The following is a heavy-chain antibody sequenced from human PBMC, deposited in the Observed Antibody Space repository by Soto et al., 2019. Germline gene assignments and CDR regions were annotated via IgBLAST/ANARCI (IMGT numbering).Heavy chain of an antibody. V-gene: IGHV3-11*05. CDR1: GFTFSDYY. CDR3: ARGRGAAADYFDF. D-gene: IGHD6-13*01. J-gene: IGHJ4*02. CDR2: ISSSTSHT. Sequence: QVPLVESGGGLVKPGGSLRLSCAVSGFTFSDYYMTWIRQAPGMGLEWVSYISSSTSHTNYADSVKGRFTISRDNAKNSLFLQMNSLRAEDTAVYYCARGRGAAADYFDFWGQGTLVTVSS.